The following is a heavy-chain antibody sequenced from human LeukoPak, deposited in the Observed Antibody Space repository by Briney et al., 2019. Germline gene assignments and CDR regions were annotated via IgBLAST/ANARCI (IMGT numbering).Heavy chain of an antibody. CDR3: ARLLYDRSGYYYFDY. CDR1: GGSISSYY. Sequence: PETLSLTCTVSGGSISSYYWGWIRQPPGKGLEWIGSIHYSGSPYHNPSLKSRVTISVDTSKNQFSLKLSSVTAADMAVYYCARLLYDRSGYYYFDYWGQGTLVTVSS. V-gene: IGHV4-39*01. D-gene: IGHD3-22*01. J-gene: IGHJ4*02. CDR2: IHYSGSP.